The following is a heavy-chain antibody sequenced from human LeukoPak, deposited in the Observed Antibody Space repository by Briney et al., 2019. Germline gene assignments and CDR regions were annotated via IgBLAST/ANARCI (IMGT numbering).Heavy chain of an antibody. CDR1: GYTFTDDG. CDR3: ARHSSRGHYYDFDS. Sequence: GASVKVSCKASGYTFTDDGISWVRQAPGQGLEWMGRIIPMLSITNYAQKFQGRVTITADKSTNTAYMELTSLTSEDTAVYFCARHSSRGHYYDFDSWGQGTLVTVSS. J-gene: IGHJ4*02. D-gene: IGHD3-22*01. V-gene: IGHV1-69*04. CDR2: IIPMLSIT.